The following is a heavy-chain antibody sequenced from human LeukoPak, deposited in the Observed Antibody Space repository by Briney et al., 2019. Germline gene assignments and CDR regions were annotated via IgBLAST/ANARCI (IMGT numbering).Heavy chain of an antibody. CDR1: GFTFSSYW. J-gene: IGHJ4*02. V-gene: IGHV3-7*01. CDR2: IKQDGSEK. D-gene: IGHD3-10*01. CDR3: ARLMYYYGSGGYLY. Sequence: GGSLRLSCAASGFTFSSYWMSWVRQAPGKGLEWVANIKQDGSEKYYVDSVKGRFTISRDNAKNSLYLQMNSLRAEDTAVYYCARLMYYYGSGGYLYWGQGTLVTVSS.